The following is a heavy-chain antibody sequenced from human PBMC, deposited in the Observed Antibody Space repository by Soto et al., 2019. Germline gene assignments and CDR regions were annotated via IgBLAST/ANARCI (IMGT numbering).Heavy chain of an antibody. D-gene: IGHD3-10*01. J-gene: IGHJ4*03. V-gene: IGHV4-4*01. CDR3: ARSRSWDGLDF. Sequence: LSLTCAVSGGSISSSNWWSWVRQPPGKGLEWIGEIYHSGSTNYNPSLKSRVTISVDKSKNQFSLKLASVTAADSAVYFCARSRSWDGLDFWGQGALVTVSS. CDR2: IYHSGST. CDR1: GGSISSSNW.